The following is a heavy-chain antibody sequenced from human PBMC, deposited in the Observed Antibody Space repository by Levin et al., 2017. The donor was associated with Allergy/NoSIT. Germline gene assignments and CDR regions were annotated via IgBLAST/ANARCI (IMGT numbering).Heavy chain of an antibody. CDR2: ISGSGGST. CDR1: GFTFSSYA. CDR3: AKDLTQWLFVCPGY. J-gene: IGHJ4*02. Sequence: GESLKISCAASGFTFSSYAMSWVRQAPGKGLEWVSAISGSGGSTYYADSVKGRFTISRDNSKNTLYLQMNSLRAEDTAVYYCAKDLTQWLFVCPGYWGQGTLVTVSS. D-gene: IGHD6-19*01. V-gene: IGHV3-23*01.